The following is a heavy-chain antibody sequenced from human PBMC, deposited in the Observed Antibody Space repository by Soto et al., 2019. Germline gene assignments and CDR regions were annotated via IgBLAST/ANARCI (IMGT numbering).Heavy chain of an antibody. CDR1: GGSFSSHY. Sequence: QVELQESGPGLVKPSETLSLTCTVSGGSFSSHYWSWIRQPPGEGMEWIGYVFYTGSTNYNPSLRSRVLISVDTSKNPFSLKLRSVTAADTAVYYCARQDGYYYYMDVWGKGTTVTVSS. J-gene: IGHJ6*03. CDR3: ARQDGYYYYMDV. V-gene: IGHV4-59*08. CDR2: VFYTGST.